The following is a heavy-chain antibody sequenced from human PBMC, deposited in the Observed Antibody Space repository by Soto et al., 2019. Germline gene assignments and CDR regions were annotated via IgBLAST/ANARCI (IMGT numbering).Heavy chain of an antibody. D-gene: IGHD6-19*01. V-gene: IGHV4-59*01. CDR3: AARIYSSGWYAYDY. Sequence: SETLSLTCTVSGGSISSYCWSWIRQPPGKGLEWIGYIYYSGSTNYNPSLKSRVTISVDTSKNQFSLKLSSVTAADTAVYYCAARIYSSGWYAYDYWGQGTLVTVSS. CDR1: GGSISSYC. CDR2: IYYSGST. J-gene: IGHJ4*02.